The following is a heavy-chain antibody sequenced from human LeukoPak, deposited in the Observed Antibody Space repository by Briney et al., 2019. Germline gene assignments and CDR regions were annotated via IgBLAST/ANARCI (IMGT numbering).Heavy chain of an antibody. Sequence: ASVKVSCTASGYTFTGYYMHWVRQAPGQGLEWMGWINPNSGGTNYAQTLQGRVTMTRDTSINTVYMELSRLRSDDTAAYYCARDDAPQIVVVPAATYYYYYYMDVWGKGTTVSVSS. CDR1: GYTFTGYY. CDR3: ARDDAPQIVVVPAATYYYYYYMDV. V-gene: IGHV1-2*02. D-gene: IGHD2-2*01. J-gene: IGHJ6*03. CDR2: INPNSGGT.